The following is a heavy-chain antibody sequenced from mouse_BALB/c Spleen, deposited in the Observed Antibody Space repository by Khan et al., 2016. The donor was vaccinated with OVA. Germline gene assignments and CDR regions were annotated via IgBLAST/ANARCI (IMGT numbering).Heavy chain of an antibody. CDR1: GFSLTNYG. V-gene: IGHV2-6-1*01. J-gene: IGHJ4*01. D-gene: IGHD2-10*01. CDR3: ARQPYYHYYVMDY. Sequence: QVQLQQSGPGLVAPSQSLSITCTISGFSLTNYGVHWVRLPPGKGLEWLVVIWSDGSTTYNSALKSRLSISKDNSKSQVFLKMNSLQTDDTAMYYCARQPYYHYYVMDYWGQGTSGTVSS. CDR2: IWSDGST.